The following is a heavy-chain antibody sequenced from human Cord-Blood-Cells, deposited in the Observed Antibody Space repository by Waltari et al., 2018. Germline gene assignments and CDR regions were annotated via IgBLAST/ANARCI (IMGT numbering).Heavy chain of an antibody. CDR1: GYTFTSYA. CDR3: ARCRDVDTAIPFDY. CDR2: INAGNGNT. V-gene: IGHV1-3*01. J-gene: IGHJ4*02. Sequence: QVQLVQSGAEVKKPGASVKVYCKASGYTFTSYAMHWVRQAPGQRLEWMGWINAGNGNTKYSQKFQGRVTITRDTSASTAYMELSSLRSEDTAVYYCARCRDVDTAIPFDYWGQGTLVTVSS. D-gene: IGHD5-18*01.